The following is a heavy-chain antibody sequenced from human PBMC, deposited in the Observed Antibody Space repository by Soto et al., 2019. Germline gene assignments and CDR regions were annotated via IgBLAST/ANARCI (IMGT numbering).Heavy chain of an antibody. CDR2: ISGSGGST. CDR1: GFTFSSYA. CDR3: ATRYDFWSGLEPFDY. V-gene: IGHV3-23*01. D-gene: IGHD3-3*01. J-gene: IGHJ4*02. Sequence: HPGGSLRLSCAASGFTFSSYAMSWVRQAPGKGLEWVSAISGSGGSTYYADSVKGRFTISRDNSKNTLYLQMNSLRAEDTAVYYCATRYDFWSGLEPFDYWGQGTLVTVSS.